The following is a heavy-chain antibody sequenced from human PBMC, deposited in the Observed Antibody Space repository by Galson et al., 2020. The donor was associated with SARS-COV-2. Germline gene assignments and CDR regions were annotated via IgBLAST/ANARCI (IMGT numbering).Heavy chain of an antibody. J-gene: IGHJ4*02. Sequence: SQTHSLTCTVSGYSISSGYYWGWHRQPPGKGLEWLGSIYHSGSTYYNPSLKSRVTISVDTSKNQFSLKLSSVTAADTAVYYCARAGVVAAIHGVDYWGQGTLVTVSS. CDR1: GYSISSGYY. D-gene: IGHD2-15*01. CDR3: ARAGVVAAIHGVDY. CDR2: IYHSGST. V-gene: IGHV4-38-2*02.